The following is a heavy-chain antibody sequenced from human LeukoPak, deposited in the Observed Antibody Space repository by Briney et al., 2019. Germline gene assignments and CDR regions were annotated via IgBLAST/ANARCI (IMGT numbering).Heavy chain of an antibody. CDR2: ISGSGGST. CDR3: AKVSSRGCTNGVCYYGY. CDR1: GFTFSSYA. J-gene: IGHJ4*02. V-gene: IGHV3-23*01. Sequence: PGGSLRLSCAASGFTFSSYAMSWVRQAPGKGLEWVSAISGSGGSTYYADSVKGRFTISRDNSKNTLYLQMNSLRAEDTAVYYCAKVSSRGCTNGVCYYGYWGQGTLVTVPS. D-gene: IGHD2-8*01.